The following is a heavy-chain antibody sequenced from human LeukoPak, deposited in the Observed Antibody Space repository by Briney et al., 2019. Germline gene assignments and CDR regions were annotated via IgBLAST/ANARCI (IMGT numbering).Heavy chain of an antibody. CDR2: IYHSGST. J-gene: IGHJ3*02. CDR3: ARKYCSSTSCYFPAFDI. Sequence: SETLSLTCVVSGYSISSGYYWGWIRQPPGKGLEWIGSIYHSGSTYYNPSLKSRVTISVDTSKNQFTLKLSSVTAADTAVYYCARKYCSSTSCYFPAFDIWGQGTMVTVSS. D-gene: IGHD2-2*01. V-gene: IGHV4-38-2*01. CDR1: GYSISSGYY.